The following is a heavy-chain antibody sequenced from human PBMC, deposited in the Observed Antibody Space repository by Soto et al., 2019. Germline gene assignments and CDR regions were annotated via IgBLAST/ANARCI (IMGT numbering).Heavy chain of an antibody. CDR2: IWYDGSNK. D-gene: IGHD1-26*01. Sequence: GGSLRLSCAASGFTFSSYGMHWVRQAPGKGLEWVAVIWYDGSNKYYADSVKGRFTISRDNSQNTLYLQMNSLRAEDTAVYYCAREGGSFRTHDAFDIWGQGTMVTVSS. CDR1: GFTFSSYG. J-gene: IGHJ3*02. CDR3: AREGGSFRTHDAFDI. V-gene: IGHV3-33*01.